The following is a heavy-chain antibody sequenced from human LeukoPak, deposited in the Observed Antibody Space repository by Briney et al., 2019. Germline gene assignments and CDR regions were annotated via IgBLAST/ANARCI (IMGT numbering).Heavy chain of an antibody. CDR2: IYSGGST. CDR1: GFTVSSNY. J-gene: IGHJ4*02. V-gene: IGHV3-53*04. CDR3: AKAAVPAATTHFDY. D-gene: IGHD2-2*01. Sequence: GGSLRLSCAASGFTVSSNYMSWVRQAPGKGLEWVSVIYSGGSTYYADSVKGRFTISRHNSKNTLYLQMNSLRAEDTAVYYCAKAAVPAATTHFDYWGQGALVTVSS.